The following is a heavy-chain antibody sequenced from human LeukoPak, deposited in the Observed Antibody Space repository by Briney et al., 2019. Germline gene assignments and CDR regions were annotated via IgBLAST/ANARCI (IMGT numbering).Heavy chain of an antibody. CDR2: ISWDGGGT. V-gene: IGHV3-43*01. J-gene: IGHJ4*02. Sequence: ESGGSLRLSCAASGFTFDDHTMHWVRLPPGKGLEWVSLISWDGGGTYYAESVKGRFTISRDNSKNSLYLQLNSLRTDDTALYYCARARGLYFDYWGQGTLVTVSS. CDR1: GFTFDDHT. CDR3: ARARGLYFDY. D-gene: IGHD2-2*02.